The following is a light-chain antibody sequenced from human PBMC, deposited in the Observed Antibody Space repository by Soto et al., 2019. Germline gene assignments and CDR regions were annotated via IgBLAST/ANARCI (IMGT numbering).Light chain of an antibody. CDR3: MQGTQWPPT. V-gene: IGKV2-30*02. Sequence: DNVMTQSPLSLPVSPGQPASISCRSSQRLVHSDGSTYLHWFQQRPGQSPRRLIYKVSNRDSGVPDRFSGSGSGTDFTLKISRVEAEDVGVYYCMQGTQWPPTYGQGTKQEIK. J-gene: IGKJ2*01. CDR1: QRLVHSDGSTY. CDR2: KVS.